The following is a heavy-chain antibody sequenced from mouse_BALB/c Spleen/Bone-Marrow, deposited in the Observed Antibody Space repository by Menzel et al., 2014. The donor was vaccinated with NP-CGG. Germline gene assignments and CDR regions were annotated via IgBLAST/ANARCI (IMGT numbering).Heavy chain of an antibody. Sequence: QVQLQQSGAELVKPGASVKVSCKASGYTFTNYWMHWVKQRPGQGLEWIGEINPSNGRTNYNEKFKSKVTLTVDKSSSTANMQLSILSSEDSAVYYYARWHGNYVVYALDYWGQGTSVTVSS. D-gene: IGHD2-1*01. CDR1: GYTFTNYW. V-gene: IGHV1S81*02. J-gene: IGHJ4*01. CDR3: ARWHGNYVVYALDY. CDR2: INPSNGRT.